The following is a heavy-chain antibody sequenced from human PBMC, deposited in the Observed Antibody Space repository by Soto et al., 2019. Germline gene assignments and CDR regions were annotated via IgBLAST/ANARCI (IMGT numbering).Heavy chain of an antibody. D-gene: IGHD3-16*02. J-gene: IGHJ4*02. Sequence: ASVKVSCKASGYTFTSYDINWVRQATGQGLEWMGWMNPNSGNTGYAQKFQGRVTMTRNTSISTAYMELSSLRSEDTAVYYCARGLYDYIWGSYRPFYYWGQGTLVTVSS. CDR1: GYTFTSYD. CDR3: ARGLYDYIWGSYRPFYY. CDR2: MNPNSGNT. V-gene: IGHV1-8*01.